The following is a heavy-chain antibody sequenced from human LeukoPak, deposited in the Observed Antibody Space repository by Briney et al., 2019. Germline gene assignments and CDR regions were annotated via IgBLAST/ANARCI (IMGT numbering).Heavy chain of an antibody. CDR1: GFTFSSYA. V-gene: IGHV3-23*01. J-gene: IGHJ4*02. Sequence: QPGGSLRLSCAASGFTFSSYAMSWVRQAPGKGLEWVSAISGSGGSTYYADSVEGRFTISRDNSKNTLYLQMNSLRAEDTAVYYCAKSLNYYDSSGYYGALDYWGQGTLVTVSS. CDR3: AKSLNYYDSSGYYGALDY. CDR2: ISGSGGST. D-gene: IGHD3-22*01.